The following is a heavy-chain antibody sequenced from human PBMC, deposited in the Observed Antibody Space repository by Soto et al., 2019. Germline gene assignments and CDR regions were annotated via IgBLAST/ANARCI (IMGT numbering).Heavy chain of an antibody. J-gene: IGHJ6*02. CDR1: GFTGSSTY. V-gene: IGHV3-53*01. D-gene: IGHD2-2*01. CDR3: ARHPSGSTAGTYYGMDV. Sequence: GGSPRLSCAASGFTGSSTYISWVRQAPGEGVDWVSVIFSGGNKYYADSVKGRFTISRDNSKNTLYLQMNSLGAEDTAVYYCARHPSGSTAGTYYGMDVWGQGTTVTVSS. CDR2: IFSGGNK.